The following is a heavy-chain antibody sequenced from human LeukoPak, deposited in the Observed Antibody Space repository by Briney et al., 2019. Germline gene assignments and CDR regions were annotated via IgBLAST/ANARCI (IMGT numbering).Heavy chain of an antibody. CDR1: GGGLNNYA. J-gene: IGHJ6*03. D-gene: IGHD4-11*01. Sequence: ASVKVSCKASGGGLNNYAIAWVRQAPGQGLEWMAWLSAHIGDTNYSQKFQGRVTVTSDTSTSTAYMELRSLKSDDTAVYFCARVAFSKYHYYMDVWGKGTTVTVSS. CDR3: ARVAFSKYHYYMDV. V-gene: IGHV1-18*01. CDR2: LSAHIGDT.